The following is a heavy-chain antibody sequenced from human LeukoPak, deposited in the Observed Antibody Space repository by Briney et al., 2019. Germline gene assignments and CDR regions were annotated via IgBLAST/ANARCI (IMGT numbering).Heavy chain of an antibody. V-gene: IGHV4-59*08. Sequence: SETLSLTCTVSGGSISSYYWSWIRQPPGKGLEWIGYIYYSGSTNYNPSLKSRVTISVDTSKNQFSLKLSSVTAADTAVYYCARSPAGVVGAEGPDYWGQGTLVTVSS. CDR3: ARSPAGVVGAEGPDY. CDR1: GGSISSYY. J-gene: IGHJ4*02. D-gene: IGHD2-15*01. CDR2: IYYSGST.